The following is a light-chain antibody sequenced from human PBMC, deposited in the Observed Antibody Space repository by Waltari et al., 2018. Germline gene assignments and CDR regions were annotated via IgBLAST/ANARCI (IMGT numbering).Light chain of an antibody. CDR2: QNK. Sequence: SYELTQSPSMSVSPGQTAVLACSGHDSNPKYVSWFQQKTGQSPVLVIFQNKNRPSGIPDRFSGSTSGNTATLTISGTQPTDEADYYCQTWDSGAALFGTGTKLTVL. CDR3: QTWDSGAAL. V-gene: IGLV3-1*01. CDR1: DSNPKY. J-gene: IGLJ1*01.